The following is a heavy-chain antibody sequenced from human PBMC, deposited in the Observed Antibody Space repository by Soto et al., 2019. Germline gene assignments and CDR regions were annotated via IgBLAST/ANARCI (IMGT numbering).Heavy chain of an antibody. J-gene: IGHJ5*02. V-gene: IGHV1-3*01. Sequence: GDSVKVSCKASGYTFTSYAMHWVRQAPGQRLEWMGWINAGNGNTKYSQKFQGRVTITRDTSASTAYMELSSLRSEDTAVYYCARDAPTRERQWLVRFDPWGQGTMVTVSS. D-gene: IGHD6-19*01. CDR1: GYTFTSYA. CDR3: ARDAPTRERQWLVRFDP. CDR2: INAGNGNT.